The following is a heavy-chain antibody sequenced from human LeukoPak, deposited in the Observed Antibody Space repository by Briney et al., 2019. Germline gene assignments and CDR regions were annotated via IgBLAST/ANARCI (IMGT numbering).Heavy chain of an antibody. Sequence: SGRSLRLSCAASGFTFSSYGMHWVRQAPGKGLEWVAVIWYDGGNKYYADSVKGRFTISRDNSKNTLYLQMNSLRAEDTAVYYCARDLWARVKGMDVWGQGTTVTVSS. D-gene: IGHD2-21*01. J-gene: IGHJ6*02. V-gene: IGHV3-33*01. CDR3: ARDLWARVKGMDV. CDR1: GFTFSSYG. CDR2: IWYDGGNK.